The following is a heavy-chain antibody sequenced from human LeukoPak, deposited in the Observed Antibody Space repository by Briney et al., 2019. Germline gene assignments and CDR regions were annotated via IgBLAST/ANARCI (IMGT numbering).Heavy chain of an antibody. CDR3: ARGRFGNPLQLQPRRPFDM. CDR1: GGIFNGYY. D-gene: IGHD1-1*01. V-gene: IGHV4-34*01. J-gene: IGHJ3*02. CDR2: INRSGTT. Sequence: SETLSLTCAVYGGIFNGYYWSWIRQPPGKGLEWIGEINRSGTTNYNPTPKSRVTISVDTSKSQVSLKLTSVTAADTAVFYCARGRFGNPLQLQPRRPFDMWGQGTVVTISS.